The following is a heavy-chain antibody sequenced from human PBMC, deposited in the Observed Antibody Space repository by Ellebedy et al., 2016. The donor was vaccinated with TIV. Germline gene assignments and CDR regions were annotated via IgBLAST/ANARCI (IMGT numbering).Heavy chain of an antibody. D-gene: IGHD3-16*01. CDR3: ATDEIGDRDFDY. J-gene: IGHJ4*02. V-gene: IGHV3-48*03. CDR1: GFTFRSSD. Sequence: GESLKISCVASGFTFRSSDMNWVRQAPGKGLEWLAFIPTDDSRRGYADSVKGRFIISRDNAKNSLYLQMNSLRAEDTAVYYCATDEIGDRDFDYWGQGTLVTVSS. CDR2: IPTDDSRR.